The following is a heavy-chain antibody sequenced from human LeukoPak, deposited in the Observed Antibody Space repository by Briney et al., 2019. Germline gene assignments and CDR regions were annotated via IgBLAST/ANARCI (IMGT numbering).Heavy chain of an antibody. D-gene: IGHD2-2*01. CDR2: LYYSATT. Sequence: PSETLSLTCTVSGGSISSSSYYWGWIRQPPGKGLEWIGSLYYSATTFYNPSLKSRATISVDTSKNQFSLKLSSVTAADTAVYYCARVPGAMYYYHYMDVWGKGTTVTVSS. J-gene: IGHJ6*03. V-gene: IGHV4-39*07. CDR1: GGSISSSSYY. CDR3: ARVPGAMYYYHYMDV.